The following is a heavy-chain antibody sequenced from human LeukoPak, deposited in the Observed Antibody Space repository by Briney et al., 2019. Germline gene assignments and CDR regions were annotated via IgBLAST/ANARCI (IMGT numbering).Heavy chain of an antibody. J-gene: IGHJ4*02. D-gene: IGHD2-15*01. CDR3: VRDRPAGSFDY. CDR1: DYSISSGYY. Sequence: SETLSLTCAVSDYSISSGYYWCWIRQPPGKGLEWIGSMYHSGSTSYSPSLKGRVTISVDTSKNQFSLKLTSVTAADTALYYCVRDRPAGSFDYWGQGTLVTVSS. V-gene: IGHV4-38-2*02. CDR2: MYHSGST.